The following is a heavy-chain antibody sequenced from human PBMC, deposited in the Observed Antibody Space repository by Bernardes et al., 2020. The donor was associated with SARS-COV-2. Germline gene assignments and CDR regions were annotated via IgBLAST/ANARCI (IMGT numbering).Heavy chain of an antibody. D-gene: IGHD3-16*01. J-gene: IGHJ6*02. CDR2: INPDASST. Sequence: SLRLSCAASGFTFSRYWMHWGRQVPGKGLVWVSRINPDASSTDYADSVKGRFTISRDNARNTVYLQMNSLRAEDAGVFYCATGGDGKTAPGMDVWGQGTTVMVSS. CDR3: ATGGDGKTAPGMDV. CDR1: GFTFSRYW. V-gene: IGHV3-74*01.